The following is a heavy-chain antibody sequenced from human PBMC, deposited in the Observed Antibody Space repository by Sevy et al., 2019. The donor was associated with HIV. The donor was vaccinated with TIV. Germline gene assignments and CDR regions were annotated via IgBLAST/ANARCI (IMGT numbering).Heavy chain of an antibody. CDR2: ISYDGSNK. CDR3: AKDLGYYDSPGLDYYGMAV. D-gene: IGHD3-22*01. Sequence: GGSLRLSCAASGFTFSSYGMHWVRQAPGKGLEWVAVISYDGSNKYYADSVKGRFTISRDNSKNTLYLQMNSLRAEDTAVYYCAKDLGYYDSPGLDYYGMAVWGQGTTVTVSS. V-gene: IGHV3-30*18. CDR1: GFTFSSYG. J-gene: IGHJ6*02.